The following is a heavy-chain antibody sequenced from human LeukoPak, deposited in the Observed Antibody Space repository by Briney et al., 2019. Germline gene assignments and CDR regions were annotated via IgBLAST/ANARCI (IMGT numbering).Heavy chain of an antibody. V-gene: IGHV4-39*01. Sequence: PSETLSLTCTVSGGSISSSSYYWGWIRQPPGKGLEWIGSIYYSGSTYYNPSLKGRVTISVDTSKNQFSLKLSSVTAADTAVYYCARHGRGGSFRDDAFDIWGQGTMVTVSS. CDR3: ARHGRGGSFRDDAFDI. D-gene: IGHD2-15*01. CDR1: GGSISSSSYY. CDR2: IYYSGST. J-gene: IGHJ3*02.